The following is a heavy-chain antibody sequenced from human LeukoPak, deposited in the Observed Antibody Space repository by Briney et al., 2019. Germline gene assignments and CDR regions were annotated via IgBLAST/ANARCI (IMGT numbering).Heavy chain of an antibody. J-gene: IGHJ4*02. V-gene: IGHV1-18*01. D-gene: IGHD3-10*01. CDR1: GYTFTSYG. CDR2: ISAYNGNT. Sequence: ASVKVSCKASGYTFTSYGISWVRQAPGQGLEWMGWISAYNGNTNYAQKLQGRVTMTTDTSTSTAYMEPRSLRSDDTAVYYCARVRFGELFSDFDYWGQGTLVTVSS. CDR3: ARVRFGELFSDFDY.